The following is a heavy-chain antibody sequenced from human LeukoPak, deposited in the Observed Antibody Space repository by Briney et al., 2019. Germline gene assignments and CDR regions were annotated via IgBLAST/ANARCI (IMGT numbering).Heavy chain of an antibody. CDR2: IYYSGST. J-gene: IGHJ4*02. D-gene: IGHD3-10*01. V-gene: IGHV4-59*12. CDR1: GGSLSSYY. CDR3: ARARARGADY. Sequence: SETLSLTCTVSGGSLSSYYWSWLRQPPGKGLEWIGYIYYSGSTNYNPSLKSRVTISVDTSKNQFSLKLSSVTAADTAVYYCARARARGADYWGQGTLVTVSS.